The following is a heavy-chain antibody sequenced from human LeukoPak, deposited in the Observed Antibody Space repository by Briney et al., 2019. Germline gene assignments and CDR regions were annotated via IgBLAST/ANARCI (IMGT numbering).Heavy chain of an antibody. Sequence: ASVQVSCKASGYTFTNYAIHWLRQAPGQRLAWMGWTNAANCNTKYSEQFQGRVTITRDTSASTAYMEMSSLKSEDTAVYYCARAHQPLWFGDLRVYAMDVWGEGTTVTVSS. D-gene: IGHD3-10*01. J-gene: IGHJ6*04. CDR3: ARAHQPLWFGDLRVYAMDV. CDR2: TNAANCNT. CDR1: GYTFTNYA. V-gene: IGHV1-3*01.